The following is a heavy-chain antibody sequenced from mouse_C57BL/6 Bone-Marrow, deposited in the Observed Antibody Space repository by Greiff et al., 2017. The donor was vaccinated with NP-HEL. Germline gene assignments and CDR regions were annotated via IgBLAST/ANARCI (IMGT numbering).Heavy chain of an antibody. J-gene: IGHJ4*01. CDR1: GFTFSDYY. D-gene: IGHD2-5*01. CDR3: TRHDSNYYYAMDY. V-gene: IGHV5-12*01. Sequence: EVKLVESGGGLVQPGGSLKLSCAASGFTFSDYYMYWVRQTPEKRLEWVAYISHGGGSTYYQDTVKGRFTISRDNAKNTLFLQMSRLNSEDTAMYYCTRHDSNYYYAMDYWGQGTSVTVSS. CDR2: ISHGGGST.